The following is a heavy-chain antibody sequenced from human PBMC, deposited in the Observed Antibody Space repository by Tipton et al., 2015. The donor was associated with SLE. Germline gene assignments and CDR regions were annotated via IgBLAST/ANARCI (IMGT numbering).Heavy chain of an antibody. CDR1: GGSISSSSYY. V-gene: IGHV4-39*07. J-gene: IGHJ3*02. CDR2: IYYSGST. D-gene: IGHD6-13*01. Sequence: TLSLTCTVSGGSISSSSYYWGWIRQPPGKGLEWIGSIYYSGSTYYNPSLKSRVTISVDTSKNQFSLKLSSVTAAVTAVYYCASYGGSSWGDAFDIWGQGTMVTVSS. CDR3: ASYGGSSWGDAFDI.